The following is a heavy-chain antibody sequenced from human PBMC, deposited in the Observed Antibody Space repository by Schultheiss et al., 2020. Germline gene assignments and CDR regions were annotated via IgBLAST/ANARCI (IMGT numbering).Heavy chain of an antibody. CDR2: IYSGGST. CDR1: GFTVSSNY. D-gene: IGHD3-10*01. V-gene: IGHV3-53*05. Sequence: GGSLRLSCAASGFTVSSNYMSWVRQAPGKGLEWVSVIYSGGSTYYADSVKGRFTISRDNSKNTLYLQMNSLRAEDTAVYYCAKDCAAMVRGVTASDYWGQGTLVTVSS. CDR3: AKDCAAMVRGVTASDY. J-gene: IGHJ4*02.